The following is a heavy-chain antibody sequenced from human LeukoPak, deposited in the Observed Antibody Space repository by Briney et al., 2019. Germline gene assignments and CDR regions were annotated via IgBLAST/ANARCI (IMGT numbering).Heavy chain of an antibody. CDR1: GGSISSAIYY. J-gene: IGHJ4*02. Sequence: SETLSLTCSVSGGSISSAIYYWTWIRQPPGKGLEWIGYIHQSGSTYYNPSLNSRVTISEDRSKNQFSLKLSSVTAADTAVYYCARGAYCGGDCYSGTDYWGQGTLVTVSS. CDR2: IHQSGST. D-gene: IGHD2-21*01. V-gene: IGHV4-30-2*01. CDR3: ARGAYCGGDCYSGTDY.